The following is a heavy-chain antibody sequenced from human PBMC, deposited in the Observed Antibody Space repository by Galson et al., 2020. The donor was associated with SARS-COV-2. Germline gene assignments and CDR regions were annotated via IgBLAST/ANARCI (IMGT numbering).Heavy chain of an antibody. CDR3: ARSPGRTSSEYGSTWSRLYYYYMDV. D-gene: IGHD6-13*01. CDR2: ISNTISSVSSFK. V-gene: IGHV3-21*01. Sequence: GGSLRLSCAASGFTFRSYSMSWVRQAPGKGLEWVSTISNTISSVSSFKYYADSVKGRFTISRDDARNSLYLQMDSLRGEDTAGYFCARSPGRTSSEYGSTWSRLYYYYMDVWGKGTTVTVSS. CDR1: GFTFRSYS. J-gene: IGHJ6*03.